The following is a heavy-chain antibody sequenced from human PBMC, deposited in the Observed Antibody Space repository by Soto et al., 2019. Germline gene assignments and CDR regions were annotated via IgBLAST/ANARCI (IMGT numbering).Heavy chain of an antibody. CDR2: ISTYNGNT. J-gene: IGHJ4*02. D-gene: IGHD3-22*01. CDR1: GYTFTNYG. V-gene: IGHV1-18*01. Sequence: QVQLVQSGAEVKKPGASVKVSCQASGYTFTNYGISWVRQAPGQGLEWMGWISTYNGNTISAQKFQGRVTMTTDTSTSTAYMELRSLRSDDTAVYYCARAQYYDSSGYSRYWGQGTLVTVSS. CDR3: ARAQYYDSSGYSRY.